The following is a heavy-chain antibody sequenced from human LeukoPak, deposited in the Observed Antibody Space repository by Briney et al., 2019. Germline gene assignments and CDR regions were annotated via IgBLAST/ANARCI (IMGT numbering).Heavy chain of an antibody. CDR2: IYHSGST. CDR1: GYSISSGYY. Sequence: PSETLSLTCAVSGYSISSGYYWGWIRQPPGKGLEWIGSIYHSGSTYYNPSLKSRVTISVDTFKNQFSLKLSSVTAADTAVYYCARTTSIGGDFLFDYWGQGTLVTVSS. V-gene: IGHV4-38-2*01. D-gene: IGHD2-21*02. J-gene: IGHJ4*02. CDR3: ARTTSIGGDFLFDY.